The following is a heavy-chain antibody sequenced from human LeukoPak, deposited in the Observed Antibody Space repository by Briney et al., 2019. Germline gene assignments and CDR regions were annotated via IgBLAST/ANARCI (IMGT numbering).Heavy chain of an antibody. Sequence: GGSLRLSCAASGFTFSSYSMNWVRQAPGKGLEWVSYISSSSSTIYYADSVKGRFTISRDNAKNSLYLQMNSLRAEDTAVYYCARGVSSSWYLNYMDVWGKGTTVTVSS. CDR3: ARGVSSSWYLNYMDV. D-gene: IGHD6-13*01. V-gene: IGHV3-48*01. CDR2: ISSSSSTI. J-gene: IGHJ6*03. CDR1: GFTFSSYS.